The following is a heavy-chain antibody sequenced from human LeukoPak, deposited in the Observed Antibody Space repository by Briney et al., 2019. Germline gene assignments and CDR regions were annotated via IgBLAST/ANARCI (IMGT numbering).Heavy chain of an antibody. J-gene: IGHJ4*02. Sequence: SETLSLTCAVYGGSFSGYYWSWIRQPPGKGLEWIGEINHSGSTNYNPSLKSRVTISVDTSKNQFSLELSSVTAADTAVYYCARGRSETFDYWGQGTLVTVSS. CDR2: INHSGST. CDR3: ARGRSETFDY. V-gene: IGHV4-34*01. CDR1: GGSFSGYY. D-gene: IGHD1-14*01.